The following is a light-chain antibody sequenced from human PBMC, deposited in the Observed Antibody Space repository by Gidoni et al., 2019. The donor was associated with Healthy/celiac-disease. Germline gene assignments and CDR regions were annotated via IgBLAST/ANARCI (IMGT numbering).Light chain of an antibody. CDR2: WTA. J-gene: IGKJ2*01. CDR3: QQYYSTPYT. Sequence: AVSLGERATINCKSSQSVLYSSNNKNYLAWYQQKPGQPPKLLMYWTATRESGVPDRFSASGSGTDFTLTISSLQAEDVAVYYCQQYYSTPYTFGQGTKLEIK. CDR1: QSVLYSSNNKNY. V-gene: IGKV4-1*01.